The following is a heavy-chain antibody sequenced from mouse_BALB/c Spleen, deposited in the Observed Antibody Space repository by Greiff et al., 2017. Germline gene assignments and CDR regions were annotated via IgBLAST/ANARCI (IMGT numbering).Heavy chain of an antibody. CDR2: ISYSGST. D-gene: IGHD2-1*01. CDR3: AREDGNGFDY. CDR1: GYSITSDYA. J-gene: IGHJ2*01. Sequence: EVQLQESGPGLVKPSQSLSLTCTVTGYSITSDYAWNWIRQFPGNKLEWMGYISYSGSTSYNPSLKSRISITRDTSKNQFFLQLNSVTTEDTATYYCAREDGNGFDYWGQGTTLTVSS. V-gene: IGHV3-2*02.